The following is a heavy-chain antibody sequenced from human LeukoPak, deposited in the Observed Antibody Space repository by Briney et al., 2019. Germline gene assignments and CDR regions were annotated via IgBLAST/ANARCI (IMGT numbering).Heavy chain of an antibody. D-gene: IGHD3-22*01. CDR3: AATGYYYDSSGYIDY. CDR1: GFTFSRYS. J-gene: IGHJ4*02. CDR2: ISSSSNYI. Sequence: KPGGSLRLSCGASGFTFSRYSMNWVRQAPGKGLEWVSCISSSSNYIYYADSVKGRFTISRDNAKNSLYLQMNSLRAEDTAVYYCAATGYYYDSSGYIDYWGQGTLVTVSS. V-gene: IGHV3-21*01.